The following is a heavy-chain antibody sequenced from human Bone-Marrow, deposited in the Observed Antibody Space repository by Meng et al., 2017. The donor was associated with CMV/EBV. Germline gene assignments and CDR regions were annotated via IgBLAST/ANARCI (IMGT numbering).Heavy chain of an antibody. J-gene: IGHJ6*01. CDR1: GFTFSSYA. D-gene: IGHD3-3*01. CDR2: IYSGGSST. CDR3: AKANYDFWSGFDYYYYGMDV. V-gene: IGHV3-23*03. Sequence: ETLSLTCAASGFTFSSYAMSWVRQAPGKGLEWVSVIYSGGSSTYYADSVKGRFTISRDNSKNTLYLQMNSLRAEDTAVYYCAKANYDFWSGFDYYYYGMDVWGQGTTVTVSS.